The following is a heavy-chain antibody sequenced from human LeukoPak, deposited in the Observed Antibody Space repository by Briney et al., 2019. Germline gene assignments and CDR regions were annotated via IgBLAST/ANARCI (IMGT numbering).Heavy chain of an antibody. D-gene: IGHD3-10*01. J-gene: IGHJ5*02. Sequence: PSETLSLTCAVYGGSFSGYYWSWIRQPPGKGLEWIGEINHSGSTNYNPSLKSRVTISVDTSKNQFSLKLSSVTAADTAVYYCARGTYYYGSGSYYPRHLPPHNWFDPWAREPWSPSPQ. CDR2: INHSGST. CDR3: ARGTYYYGSGSYYPRHLPPHNWFDP. CDR1: GGSFSGYY. V-gene: IGHV4-34*01.